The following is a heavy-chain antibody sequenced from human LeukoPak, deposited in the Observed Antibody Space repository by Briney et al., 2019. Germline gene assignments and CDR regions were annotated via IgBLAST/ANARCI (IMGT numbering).Heavy chain of an antibody. CDR3: AREVVAAAGTVDY. CDR2: IHYSGRT. CDR1: GDSISSYY. D-gene: IGHD6-13*01. Sequence: SETLSLTCTVSGDSISSYYWSWIRKPPGKGREWIGYIHYSGRTNYNPSLKSRVTISVDTSKNQFSLILSPVTTADTAVYYCAREVVAAAGTVDYWGQGTLVTVSS. J-gene: IGHJ4*02. V-gene: IGHV4-59*01.